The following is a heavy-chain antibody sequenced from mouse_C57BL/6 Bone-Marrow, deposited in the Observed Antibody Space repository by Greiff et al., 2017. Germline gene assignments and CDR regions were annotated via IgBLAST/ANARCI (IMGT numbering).Heavy chain of an antibody. Sequence: VQLQQPGAELVRPGTSVKLSCKASGYTFTSYWMHWVKQRPEQGLEWIGRIDPEDGDTEYAPKFQGKATMTADTSSNTAYLQLSSLTSEDTAVYYCTTGGAFDGYFLFEYWGQGTTLTVSS. V-gene: IGHV14-1*01. CDR3: TTGGAFDGYFLFEY. D-gene: IGHD2-3*01. J-gene: IGHJ2*01. CDR1: GYTFTSYW. CDR2: IDPEDGDT.